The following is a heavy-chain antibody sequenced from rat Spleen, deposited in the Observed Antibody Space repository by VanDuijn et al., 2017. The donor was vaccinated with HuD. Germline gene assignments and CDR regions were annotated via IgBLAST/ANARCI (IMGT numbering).Heavy chain of an antibody. D-gene: IGHD1-2*01. CDR2: MNGAGST. V-gene: IGHV3-3*01. Sequence: EVQLQESGPGLVKPSQPLSLTCSVTVYSIKSSYRWNWIRKFPGNKLEWMGFMNGAGSTNYNPSLKGQVSITRDTSKNQFFLQVTSVTNEDTATYYCARGPYSSAYFAYWGQGTLVTVSS. CDR1: VYSIKSSYR. J-gene: IGHJ3*01. CDR3: ARGPYSSAYFAY.